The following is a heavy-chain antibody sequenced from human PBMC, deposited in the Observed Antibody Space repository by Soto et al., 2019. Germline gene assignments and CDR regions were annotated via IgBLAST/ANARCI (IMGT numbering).Heavy chain of an antibody. D-gene: IGHD2-15*01. CDR3: SRVAVLGMDV. V-gene: IGHV3-21*01. Sequence: GGSLRLSCAASGFTFSIYSMNWVRQAPGKGLEWVSSISSSSSYIYYADSVKGRFTIYRDNAKNSLYLQMNSLRAEDTAVYYCSRVAVLGMDVWGQGTKGTVPS. CDR2: ISSSSSYI. CDR1: GFTFSIYS. J-gene: IGHJ6*02.